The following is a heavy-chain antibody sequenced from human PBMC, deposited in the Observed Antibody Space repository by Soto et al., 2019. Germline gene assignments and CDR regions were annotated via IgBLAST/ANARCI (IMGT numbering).Heavy chain of an antibody. J-gene: IGHJ6*02. CDR2: IIPIFGTA. D-gene: IGHD2-15*01. CDR1: GGTFSSYA. V-gene: IGHV1-69*13. Sequence: SVKVSCKASGGTFSSYAISWVRQAPGQGLEWMGGIIPIFGTANYAQKFQGRVTITADESTSTAYMELSSLRSEDTAVYYCARHPGGRGYYYGMDVWGQGATVTVSS. CDR3: ARHPGGRGYYYGMDV.